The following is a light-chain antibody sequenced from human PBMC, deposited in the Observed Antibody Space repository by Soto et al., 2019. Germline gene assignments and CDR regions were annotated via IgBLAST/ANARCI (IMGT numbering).Light chain of an antibody. CDR1: QNISSY. CDR3: QQHSHWPPWT. J-gene: IGKJ1*01. V-gene: IGKV3-11*01. Sequence: IVLTQSPATLSLSPGKRATLSCRASQNISSYLIWYQQKPGQAPRLLIHGASSRATGIPDRFSGSGSGTDFTLTISNLEPEDFAVYYCQQHSHWPPWTFGQGTKVDIK. CDR2: GAS.